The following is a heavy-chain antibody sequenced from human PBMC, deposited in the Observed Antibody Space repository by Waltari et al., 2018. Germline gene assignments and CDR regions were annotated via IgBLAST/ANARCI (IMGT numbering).Heavy chain of an antibody. V-gene: IGHV3-21*01. CDR2: ISSSSSYI. J-gene: IGHJ4*02. Sequence: EVQLVESGGGLVKPGGSLRLSCAASGFTFSSYSMHWVRQAPGKGLEWGSSISSSSSYIYYADPVKGRFTISRDNAKNSLYLQMNSLRAEDTAVYYCARSGVGDSSGSIDYWGQGTLVTVSS. D-gene: IGHD3-22*01. CDR1: GFTFSSYS. CDR3: ARSGVGDSSGSIDY.